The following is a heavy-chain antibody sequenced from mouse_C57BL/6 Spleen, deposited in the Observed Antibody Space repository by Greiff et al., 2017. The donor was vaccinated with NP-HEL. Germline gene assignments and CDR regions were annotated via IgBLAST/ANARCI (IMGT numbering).Heavy chain of an antibody. CDR1: GYAFSSSW. V-gene: IGHV1-82*01. D-gene: IGHD1-1*01. CDR2: LYPGDGDT. Sequence: VQLKESGPELVKPGASVKISCKASGYAFSSSWMNWVKQRPGKGLEWIGRLYPGDGDTNYTGKFKGKATLTADKSSSTAYMQLSSLTSEDSAVYFCARRYYGSNAMDYWGQGTSVTVSS. CDR3: ARRYYGSNAMDY. J-gene: IGHJ4*01.